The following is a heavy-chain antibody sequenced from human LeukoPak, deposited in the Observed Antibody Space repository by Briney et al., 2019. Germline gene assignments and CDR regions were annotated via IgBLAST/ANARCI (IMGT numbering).Heavy chain of an antibody. D-gene: IGHD5-18*01. CDR1: GFTFSSYW. CDR3: ARGSGVQVWSSLDY. CDR2: IKSDGSSI. J-gene: IGHJ4*02. V-gene: IGHV3-74*01. Sequence: PGGSLRLSCAASGFTFSSYWMHWVRQAPGKGLLWVSRIKSDGSSISYSDSVKGRFTISRDNAKSTLYLQMNSLRAEDTAVYYCARGSGVQVWSSLDYWGQGTLVTVSS.